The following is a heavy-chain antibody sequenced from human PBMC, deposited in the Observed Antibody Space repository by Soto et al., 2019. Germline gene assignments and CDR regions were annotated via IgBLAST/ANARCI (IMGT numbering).Heavy chain of an antibody. V-gene: IGHV1-69*12. D-gene: IGHD2-21*01. Sequence: QVQLVQSGAEVKKPGSSVKVSCKASGGTFSSYAISWVRQAPGQGLEWMGGIIPIFGTADYAQKFQGRVTITADECTSTANVELSSLRSEDTAVYYCAKDPENCSYGMAVWGQGTTVTVSS. J-gene: IGHJ6*02. CDR2: IIPIFGTA. CDR3: AKDPENCSYGMAV. CDR1: GGTFSSYA.